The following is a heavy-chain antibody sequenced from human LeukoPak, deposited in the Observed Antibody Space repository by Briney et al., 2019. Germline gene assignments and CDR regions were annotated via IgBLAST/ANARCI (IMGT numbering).Heavy chain of an antibody. J-gene: IGHJ4*02. CDR3: ARDSATRGSSWHDY. CDR1: GGSISSSSYY. CDR2: IYYSGST. V-gene: IGHV4-39*02. D-gene: IGHD6-13*01. Sequence: KSSETLSLTCTVSGGSISSSSYYWGWIRQPPGKGLEWIGSIYYSGSTYYNPSLKSRVTISVDTSKNQFSLKLSSVTAADTAVYYCARDSATRGSSWHDYWGQGTLVTVSS.